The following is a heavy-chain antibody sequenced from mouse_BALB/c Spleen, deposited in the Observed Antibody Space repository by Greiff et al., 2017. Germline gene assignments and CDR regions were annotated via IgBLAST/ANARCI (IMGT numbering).Heavy chain of an antibody. Sequence: VHVKQSGAELVKPGASVKLSCTASGFNIKDTYMHWVKQRPEQGLEWIGRIDPANGNTKYDPKFQGKATITADTSSNTAYLQLSSLTSEDTAVYYCARSGGNYVYVMDYWGQGTSVTVSS. CDR3: ARSGGNYVYVMDY. CDR2: IDPANGNT. J-gene: IGHJ4*01. V-gene: IGHV14-3*02. D-gene: IGHD2-1*01. CDR1: GFNIKDTY.